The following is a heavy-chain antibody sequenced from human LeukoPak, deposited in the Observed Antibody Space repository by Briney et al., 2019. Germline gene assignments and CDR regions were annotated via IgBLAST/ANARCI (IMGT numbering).Heavy chain of an antibody. V-gene: IGHV4-4*08. D-gene: IGHD7-27*01. CDR1: GGSISSYY. CDR2: VYRSGTT. J-gene: IGHJ4*02. CDR3: ARENWVFDY. Sequence: PSETLSLTCTVSGGSISSYYWSWIRQPPGKGLEWIGSVYRSGTTYYDPSFKSRVTISVDTSKNQISLKVRSVTAADTAMYYCARENWVFDYWGQGILVTVSS.